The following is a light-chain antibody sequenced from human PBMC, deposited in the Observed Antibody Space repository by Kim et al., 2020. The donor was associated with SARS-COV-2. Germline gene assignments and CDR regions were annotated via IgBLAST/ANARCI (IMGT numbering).Light chain of an antibody. CDR3: AAWDDSLNGPHVV. J-gene: IGLJ2*01. Sequence: VTIYCSGSSSSVGSSTVNCDQHLPGTDPKLLIYSNNQRPSGFPDRFSGSKSGTSASLAISGLQSEDEADYYCAAWDDSLNGPHVVFGGGTQLTVL. V-gene: IGLV1-44*01. CDR2: SNN. CDR1: SSSVGSST.